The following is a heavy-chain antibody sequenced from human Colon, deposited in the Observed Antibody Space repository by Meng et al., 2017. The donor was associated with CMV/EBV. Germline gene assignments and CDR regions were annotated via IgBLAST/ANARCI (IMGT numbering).Heavy chain of an antibody. V-gene: IGHV5-51*01. CDR1: GYSFTTYW. D-gene: IGHD3-3*01. J-gene: IGHJ6*02. CDR3: ARRANYGYWSGSHGMDV. Sequence: ESLKISCKGSGYSFTTYWIGWVRQMPGKGLEWMGIIYPGDSDTKYSPSFQGQVTISVDKSISTAYLQWRSLKASDTAMYYCARRANYGYWSGSHGMDVWGQGTTVTVSS. CDR2: IYPGDSDT.